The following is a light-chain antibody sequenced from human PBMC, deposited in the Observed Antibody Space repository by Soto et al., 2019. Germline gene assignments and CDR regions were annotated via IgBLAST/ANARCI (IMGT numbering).Light chain of an antibody. CDR3: QQTYSFPRT. V-gene: IGKV1-39*01. CDR2: IAS. Sequence: DIQMTQSPSSLSASVGDRVTITCRASQSITNYLNWYQQKPGRAPKLLIYIASSLQSGVPSRFSGSGSGTEFSLTISSLQPEDFETYYYQQTYSFPRTFGQGTRVEIK. CDR1: QSITNY. J-gene: IGKJ1*01.